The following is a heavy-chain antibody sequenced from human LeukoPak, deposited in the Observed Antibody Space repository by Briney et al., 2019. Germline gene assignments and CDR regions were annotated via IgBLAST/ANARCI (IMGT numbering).Heavy chain of an antibody. CDR3: ARDPESSAFDL. CDR1: GFTFSTYW. Sequence: PWGSLRLSCAASGFTFSTYWMSWVRQPPEKGLEFVANIIPSGSVKNYMDSLKGRSNIYRDKAMESLYLEINGLRADDTAVYYCARDPESSAFDLWGQGAMVTVSS. J-gene: IGHJ4*02. D-gene: IGHD1-14*01. V-gene: IGHV3-7*01. CDR2: IIPSGSVK.